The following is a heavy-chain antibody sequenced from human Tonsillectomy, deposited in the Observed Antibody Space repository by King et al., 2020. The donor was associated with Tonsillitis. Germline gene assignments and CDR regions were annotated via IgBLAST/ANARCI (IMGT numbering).Heavy chain of an antibody. CDR3: ARASGWNEPPDY. Sequence: QLQESGPGLVKPLQTLSLTCTVSGGSISSCGYYWSWIRQHPGKGLEGIGYIYHSGNTYYNPSLESRVTISVDTSKDQFSLKLSSVTAADTAMYYCARASGWNEPPDYWGHGTLVTVSS. D-gene: IGHD1-1*01. CDR1: GGSISSCGYY. CDR2: IYHSGNT. J-gene: IGHJ4*01. V-gene: IGHV4-31*03.